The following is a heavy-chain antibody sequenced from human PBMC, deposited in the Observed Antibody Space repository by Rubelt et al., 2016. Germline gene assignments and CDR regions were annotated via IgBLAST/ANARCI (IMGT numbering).Heavy chain of an antibody. CDR2: INPGNGNT. Sequence: QVHLVQFGAEVKKPGASVKVSCKASGYTFTTYAIHWLRQAPGQRLEYMGWINPGNGNTAYSQNFQGRVTFSRDTSASTGYVDLSSLRSEDTAVYYCARTSGRVFDTWGQGTMVAVSS. V-gene: IGHV1-3*01. J-gene: IGHJ3*02. CDR3: ARTSGRVFDT. D-gene: IGHD3-10*01. CDR1: GYTFTTYA.